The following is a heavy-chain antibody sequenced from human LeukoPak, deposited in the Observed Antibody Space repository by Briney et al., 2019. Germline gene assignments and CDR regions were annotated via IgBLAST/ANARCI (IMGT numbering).Heavy chain of an antibody. Sequence: SETLSLTCTVSGASIYTSSSYWGWIRQPRGKGLEWIASVYYTGSTYYSPSLKSRATISVDTSKNQFSLELNSVTAADTAVYYCTTSRTNDCSSPSCYTDYWGQGTLVTVSS. D-gene: IGHD2-2*02. CDR2: VYYTGST. V-gene: IGHV4-39*01. CDR3: TTSRTNDCSSPSCYTDY. J-gene: IGHJ4*02. CDR1: GASIYTSSSY.